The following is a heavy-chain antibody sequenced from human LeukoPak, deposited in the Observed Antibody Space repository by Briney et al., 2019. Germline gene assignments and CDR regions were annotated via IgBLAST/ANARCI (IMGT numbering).Heavy chain of an antibody. J-gene: IGHJ4*02. D-gene: IGHD6-13*01. CDR3: ARGMLRAAAGTRYFDY. CDR2: IYYSGST. Sequence: SETLSLTCTVSGGSISSSSYYWGWIRQPPGKGLEWIGSIYYSGSTYYNPSLKSRVTISVDTSKNQFSLKLSSVTAADTAVYYCARGMLRAAAGTRYFDYWGQGTLVTVSS. CDR1: GGSISSSSYY. V-gene: IGHV4-39*07.